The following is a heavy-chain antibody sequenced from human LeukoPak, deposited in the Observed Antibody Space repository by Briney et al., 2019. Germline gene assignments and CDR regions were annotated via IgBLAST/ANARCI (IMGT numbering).Heavy chain of an antibody. CDR3: ARGPPERSSSDY. CDR1: GYTFTSYD. J-gene: IGHJ4*02. Sequence: ASVKVSCKTSGYTFTSYDINWVRQATGQGLEWMGWMNPNSGNTGYAQKFQGRVTMTRNTSVSTAYMELSSLRSEDTAVYYCARGPPERSSSDYWGQGTLVTVSS. V-gene: IGHV1-8*01. D-gene: IGHD6-13*01. CDR2: MNPNSGNT.